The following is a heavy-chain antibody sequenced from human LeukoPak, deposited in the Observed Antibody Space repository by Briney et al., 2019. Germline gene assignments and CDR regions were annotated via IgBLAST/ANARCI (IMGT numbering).Heavy chain of an antibody. V-gene: IGHV3-30*18. Sequence: GGSLRLSCAASGFTFSDFGMHWVRQAPGKGLEWVAVISYDGSDKYYVDSVKGRFTISRDNSKNTLYLQMNSLRPEDTALYYCAKDYGSGSYADAVGNWGQGTLVTVST. J-gene: IGHJ4*02. D-gene: IGHD3-10*01. CDR1: GFTFSDFG. CDR3: AKDYGSGSYADAVGN. CDR2: ISYDGSDK.